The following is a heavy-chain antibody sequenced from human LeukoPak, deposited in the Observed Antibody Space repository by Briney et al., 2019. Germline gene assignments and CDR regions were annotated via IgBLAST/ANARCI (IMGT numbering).Heavy chain of an antibody. CDR3: AGGVNY. Sequence: GGSLRLSCAASGFTFSTYAMSWVRQAPGKGLEWVSGISTSGGSTYYADSVKSRFTISRDNSKNTLYLQMNSPRAEDTAVYYCAGGVNYWGQGTLVTVSS. D-gene: IGHD3-16*01. V-gene: IGHV3-23*01. J-gene: IGHJ4*02. CDR2: ISTSGGST. CDR1: GFTFSTYA.